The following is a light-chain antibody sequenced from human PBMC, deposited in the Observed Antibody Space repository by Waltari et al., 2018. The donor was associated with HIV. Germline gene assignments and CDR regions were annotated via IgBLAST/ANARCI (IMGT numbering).Light chain of an antibody. Sequence: EIVLTQSPGTLSLSPGERATLSCRASQSVSSSYLVWYQQKPGQAPRLLIHGASSRATSIPDRCSGSGSGTDFTLTISRLEPEDFAVYYCQQYGSSPWTFGQGTKVKIK. CDR1: QSVSSSY. CDR3: QQYGSSPWT. V-gene: IGKV3-20*01. J-gene: IGKJ1*01. CDR2: GAS.